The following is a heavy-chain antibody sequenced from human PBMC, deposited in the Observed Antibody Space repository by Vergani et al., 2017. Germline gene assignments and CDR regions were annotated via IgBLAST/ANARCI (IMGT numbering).Heavy chain of an antibody. D-gene: IGHD4-23*01. CDR1: GVSPRTSGVG. J-gene: IGHJ3*02. Sequence: QITLKESGPTLVKPTQTLTLTCTFSGVSPRTSGVGVGWIRQPPGNALEWLALIYWDDDKRYSRSLKSRLTITKDTPKNQVILTMTNMDPVDTATYYCAVSPVTDYLTREGXFDIWGQGTMVTVSS. CDR3: AVSPVTDYLTREGXFDI. CDR2: IYWDDDK. V-gene: IGHV2-5*02.